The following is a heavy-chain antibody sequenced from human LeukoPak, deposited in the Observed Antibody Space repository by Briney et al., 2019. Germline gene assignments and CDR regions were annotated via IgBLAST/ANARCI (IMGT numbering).Heavy chain of an antibody. CDR3: AKVGDGDYYLDY. V-gene: IGHV3-30*02. J-gene: IGHJ4*02. Sequence: GGSLRLSCAASGFTFRSYGMHWVRQAPGKGLEWVAVIRYDGSNQYYTDSVKGRFTISRDNSKNTLYLQMNSLRAEDTAMYHCAKVGDGDYYLDYWGQGTLVTVSS. CDR1: GFTFRSYG. CDR2: IRYDGSNQ. D-gene: IGHD4-17*01.